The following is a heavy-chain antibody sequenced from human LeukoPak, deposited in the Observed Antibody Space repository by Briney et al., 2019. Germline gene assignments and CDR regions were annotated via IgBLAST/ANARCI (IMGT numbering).Heavy chain of an antibody. V-gene: IGHV3-66*01. Sequence: GDSLRHSCAASGFTFTNARMSDPREPPGKGLEWVSVIYSGGSTYYTDSVKGRFTISRDNSKNTVYLQMNSLRAEDTAVYYCARAVEYLPLDYWGQGTLVAVSS. D-gene: IGHD2/OR15-2a*01. CDR2: IYSGGST. J-gene: IGHJ4*02. CDR3: ARAVEYLPLDY. CDR1: GFTFTNAR.